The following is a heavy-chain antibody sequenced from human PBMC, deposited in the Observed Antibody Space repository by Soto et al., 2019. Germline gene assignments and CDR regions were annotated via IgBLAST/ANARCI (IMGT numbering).Heavy chain of an antibody. CDR1: GFTFSVYA. J-gene: IGHJ3*01. D-gene: IGHD2-8*01. CDR2: FSGSDDST. Sequence: EVQLLESGGGLVQPGGSLRLSCAASGFTFSVYAMSWVRQAPGKGLQWVSTFSGSDDSTDYADSVKGRFTITRDNSKNTLYLHMSSLRAEDTAIYYFAKDKFNGAFDLWGQGTMVTVSS. V-gene: IGHV3-23*01. CDR3: AKDKFNGAFDL.